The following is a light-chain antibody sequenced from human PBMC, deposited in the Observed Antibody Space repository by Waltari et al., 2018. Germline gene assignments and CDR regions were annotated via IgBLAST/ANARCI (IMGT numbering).Light chain of an antibody. Sequence: DIQLTQSPSSLSASIGDRVTITCRASQSIATYLNWYQEKPGKAPKLLIFAASSLYSGVPSRFSGSGSGTDFTLSISSLQPEDFATYYCQQSFVSPWTFGQGTKVEIK. J-gene: IGKJ1*01. CDR3: QQSFVSPWT. V-gene: IGKV1-39*01. CDR1: QSIATY. CDR2: AAS.